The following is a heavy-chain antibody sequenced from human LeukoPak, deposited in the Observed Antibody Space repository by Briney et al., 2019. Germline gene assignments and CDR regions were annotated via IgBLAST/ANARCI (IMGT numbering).Heavy chain of an antibody. D-gene: IGHD3-22*01. J-gene: IGHJ4*02. CDR1: GASISSGDYY. Sequence: SETLSLTCTVSGASISSGDYYWSWIRQPPGKGLEWIGYIYFSGSTYYNPSLTSRVTISVDTSKNQFSLRLSSLTAADTAVYYCARHSYYYDTSGSYYYFDYWGQGTLVTVSS. CDR3: ARHSYYYDTSGSYYYFDY. V-gene: IGHV4-30-4*01. CDR2: IYFSGST.